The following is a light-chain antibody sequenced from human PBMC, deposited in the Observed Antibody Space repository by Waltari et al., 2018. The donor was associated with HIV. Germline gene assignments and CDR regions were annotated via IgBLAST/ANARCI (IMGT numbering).Light chain of an antibody. J-gene: IGKJ4*01. V-gene: IGKV4-1*01. CDR1: RTVLYNRNY. CDR2: WAS. Sequence: DIVITQSPDSLAVSLGARATVTCTSSRTVLYNRNYLAWYQQKPGQAPKVIIYWASTRAFGVPDRFSGSGSGTDFSLTISRVQADDVAIYYCQQYYTLRSTFGGGTKIEI. CDR3: QQYYTLRST.